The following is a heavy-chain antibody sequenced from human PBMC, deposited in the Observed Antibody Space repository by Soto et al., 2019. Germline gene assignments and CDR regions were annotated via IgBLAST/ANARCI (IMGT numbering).Heavy chain of an antibody. J-gene: IGHJ4*02. V-gene: IGHV4-34*01. CDR1: GGSFSGYY. CDR3: ARAQYYDYIWGSYRSPIYFDY. Sequence: SETLSLTCAVYGGSFSGYYWSWIRQPPGKGLEWIGEINHSGSTNYNPSLKSRVTISVDTSKNQFSLKLSSVTAADTAVYYCARAQYYDYIWGSYRSPIYFDYWGQGTLVTVSS. D-gene: IGHD3-16*02. CDR2: INHSGST.